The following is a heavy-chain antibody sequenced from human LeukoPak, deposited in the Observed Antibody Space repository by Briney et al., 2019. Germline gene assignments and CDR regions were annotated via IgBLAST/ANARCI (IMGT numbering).Heavy chain of an antibody. CDR2: IAGSGRHT. CDR3: ARNPYDSSGYKAPYWHFDL. V-gene: IGHV3-23*01. CDR1: GFTFISYA. J-gene: IGHJ2*01. Sequence: GGSLRLSCAASGFTFISYAMSWVRQAPGKGLEWVSSIAGSGRHTYYADSVKGRFTISIDNSKNTLYLQMNSLRAEDTAVYYRARNPYDSSGYKAPYWHFDLWGRGTLVTVSS. D-gene: IGHD3-22*01.